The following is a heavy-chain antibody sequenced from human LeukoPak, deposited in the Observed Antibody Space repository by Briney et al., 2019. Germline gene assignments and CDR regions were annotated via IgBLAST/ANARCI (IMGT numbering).Heavy chain of an antibody. CDR2: MNPNSGNT. D-gene: IGHD6-19*01. CDR3: VRGPHTSGWPQHYY. Sequence: ASVKVSCKASGYTFGSYDINWVRQAPGQGLEWMGWMNPNSGNTGYAQKFQGRVTMTRNTSISTAYMELSSLTSDDTAVYFCVRGPHTSGWPQHYYWGQGTLVTVSS. V-gene: IGHV1-8*01. CDR1: GYTFGSYD. J-gene: IGHJ4*02.